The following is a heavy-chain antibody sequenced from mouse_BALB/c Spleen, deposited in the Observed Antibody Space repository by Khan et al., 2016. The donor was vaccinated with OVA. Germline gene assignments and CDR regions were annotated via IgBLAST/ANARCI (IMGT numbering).Heavy chain of an antibody. D-gene: IGHD2-3*01. V-gene: IGHV3-2*02. CDR2: ISYSGST. CDR3: ARDGSRYNYAMDY. Sequence: EVQLQESGPGLVKPSQSLSLTCTVTGYSITSDYAWNWIRQFPGNKLEWMGYISYSGSTNYNPALKSRISIPRDTSKNQFFLQLNSVTTEDTATYYCARDGSRYNYAMDYWGQGTSGTVSS. J-gene: IGHJ4*01. CDR1: GYSITSDYA.